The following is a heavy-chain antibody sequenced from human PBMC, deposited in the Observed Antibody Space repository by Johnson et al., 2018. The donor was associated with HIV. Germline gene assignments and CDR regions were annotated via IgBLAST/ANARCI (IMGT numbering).Heavy chain of an antibody. CDR1: GFTFGSYG. J-gene: IGHJ3*02. V-gene: IGHV3-30*03. Sequence: QEQLVESGGGVVQPGRSLRLSCAASGFTFGSYGMHWVRQAPGKGLEWVAVISYDGSTKYSADSVKGRFTISRDDSKNTLYLQMNSLIPEDTDVYDCARVRRSGWYDNDAFDIWGQGTMVTVSS. D-gene: IGHD6-19*01. CDR3: ARVRRSGWYDNDAFDI. CDR2: ISYDGSTK.